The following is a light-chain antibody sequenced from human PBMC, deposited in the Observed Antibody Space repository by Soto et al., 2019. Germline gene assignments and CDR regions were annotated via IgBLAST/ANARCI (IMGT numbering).Light chain of an antibody. V-gene: IGKV3-15*01. CDR3: HQYDNSPLT. CDR2: GAS. Sequence: EIVLTQSPATLSVSPGEGATLSCSASQNVYTDLAWYQQKPGQAPRLLIYGASTRATDMPGRFSGRGSGTEFTLTISRLEPEDFALYYCHQYDNSPLTFGGGTKVDIK. J-gene: IGKJ4*01. CDR1: QNVYTD.